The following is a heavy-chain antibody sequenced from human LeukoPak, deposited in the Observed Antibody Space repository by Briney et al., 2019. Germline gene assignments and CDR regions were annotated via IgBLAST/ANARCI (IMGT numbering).Heavy chain of an antibody. CDR2: IHYSGST. CDR3: ARGSPLLSYAFDY. V-gene: IGHV4-39*07. J-gene: IGHJ4*02. CDR1: GGSISSSSYY. D-gene: IGHD2-21*02. Sequence: SETLSLTCTVSGGSISSSSYYWGWIRQPPGKGLEWIGSIHYSGSTNYNPSLKSRVTISVDTSKNQFSLKLSSVTAADTAVYYCARGSPLLSYAFDYWGQGTLVAVSS.